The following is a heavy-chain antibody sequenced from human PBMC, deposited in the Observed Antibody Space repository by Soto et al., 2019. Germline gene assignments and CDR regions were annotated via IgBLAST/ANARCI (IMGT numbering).Heavy chain of an antibody. CDR2: VNDYGTTI. V-gene: IGHV3-74*01. CDR3: ARGGLEPFNY. J-gene: IGHJ4*02. CDR1: GFTRGNYW. D-gene: IGHD1-1*01. Sequence: GGSLRLSCAASGFTRGNYWMQWVRQAPWKGLVWVSRVNDYGTTINYAESVEGRFIISRDDAKSEVYLQMNNLRAEDSAVYYCARGGLEPFNYWGQGALVTVSS.